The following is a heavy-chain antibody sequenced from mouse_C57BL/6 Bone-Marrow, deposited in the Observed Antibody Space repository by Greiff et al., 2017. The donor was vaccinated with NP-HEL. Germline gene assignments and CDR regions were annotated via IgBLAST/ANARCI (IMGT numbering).Heavy chain of an antibody. V-gene: IGHV5-4*01. CDR1: GFTFSSYA. CDR3: ARDLRLYYFDY. J-gene: IGHJ2*01. D-gene: IGHD3-3*01. Sequence: EVHLVESGGGLVKPGGSLKLSCAASGFTFSSYAMSWVRQTPEKRLEWVATISDGGSYTYYPDNVKGRFTISRDNAKNNLYLQMSHLKSEDTAMYYCARDLRLYYFDYGGQGTTHTGSS. CDR2: ISDGGSYT.